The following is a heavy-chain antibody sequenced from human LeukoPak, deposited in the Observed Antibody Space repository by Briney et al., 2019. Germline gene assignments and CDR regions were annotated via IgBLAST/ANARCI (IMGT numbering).Heavy chain of an antibody. CDR3: VGASISSAGFSFDY. J-gene: IGHJ4*02. Sequence: SETLSLTCTVSGGSISGYYWTWIRQPPGKGLEWIGYVYYLGSTNYNPSLDGRVTISLDTSENQFSLKLTSVTAVDTALYYCVGASISSAGFSFDYWAQGTLVTVSS. CDR2: VYYLGST. CDR1: GGSISGYY. D-gene: IGHD6-13*01. V-gene: IGHV4-59*01.